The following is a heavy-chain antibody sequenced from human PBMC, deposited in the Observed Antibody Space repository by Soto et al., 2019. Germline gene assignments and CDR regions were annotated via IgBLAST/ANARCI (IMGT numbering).Heavy chain of an antibody. J-gene: IGHJ6*02. CDR3: VRQGIDYLHGLVDV. CDR1: SGPDRSHN. CDR2: VYYTGDT. D-gene: IGHD4-17*01. V-gene: IGHV4-59*08. Sequence: QVQLQQSGPRLVKPAETLSLTCTVSSGPDRSHNWGWIRQPPARGLEWIGYVYYTGDTAYNPSLRGRVTISADTSTNDISLTLNSVTAADTAVYYCVRQGIDYLHGLVDVWGPGTTVSVSS.